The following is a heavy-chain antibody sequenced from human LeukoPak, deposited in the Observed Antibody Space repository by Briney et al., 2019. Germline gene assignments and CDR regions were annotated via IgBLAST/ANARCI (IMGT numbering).Heavy chain of an antibody. CDR2: IYYSGST. J-gene: IGHJ4*02. V-gene: IGHV4-59*01. Sequence: SETLSLTCTVSGGSISSYYWSWIRQPPGKGLEWIGYIYYSGSTNYNPSLKSRVTISVETSKNEFSLKLRSVTAADTAVYYCARSHGSGSYYNLNDYWGQGNLVTVSS. D-gene: IGHD3-10*01. CDR1: GGSISSYY. CDR3: ARSHGSGSYYNLNDY.